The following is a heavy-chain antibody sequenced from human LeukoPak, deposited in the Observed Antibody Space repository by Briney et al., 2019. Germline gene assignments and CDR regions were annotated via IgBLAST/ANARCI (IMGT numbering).Heavy chain of an antibody. CDR3: ARSMSGSREL. CDR1: GFTFSIYS. Sequence: GGSLRLSCAASGFTFSIYSMNWVRQAPGKGLEWLSSITSSSNYIYYADSVKGRFTISRDNVQNSLYLQMNSLRAEDTAMYYCARSMSGSRELWGQGTLVTVSP. J-gene: IGHJ4*02. CDR2: ITSSSNYI. D-gene: IGHD1-26*01. V-gene: IGHV3-21*01.